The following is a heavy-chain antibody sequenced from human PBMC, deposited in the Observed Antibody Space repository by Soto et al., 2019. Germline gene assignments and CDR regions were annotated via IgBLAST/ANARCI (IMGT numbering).Heavy chain of an antibody. J-gene: IGHJ5*02. CDR1: GYTFTSYD. V-gene: IGHV1-8*01. CDR2: MNPNSGNT. D-gene: IGHD2-2*01. Sequence: ASVKVSCKASGYTFTSYDINWVRQATGQGLEWMGWMNPNSGNTGYAQKFQGRVTMTRNTSISTAYMELSSLRSEDTAVYYCARAVVYCIRPNCYRIQPDWFDPWGQGTLVTVSS. CDR3: ARAVVYCIRPNCYRIQPDWFDP.